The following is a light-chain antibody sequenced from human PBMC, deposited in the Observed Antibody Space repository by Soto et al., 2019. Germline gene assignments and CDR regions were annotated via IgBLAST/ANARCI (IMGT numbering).Light chain of an antibody. J-gene: IGLJ1*01. CDR3: SSYTSSSTYV. V-gene: IGLV2-14*03. Sequence: QPVLNQPASVSGAPGQSSAISCTGTSSDVGGYNYVSWYQHHPGKAPKLMVYDVSNRPSGVSNRFSGSKSGNTASLTISGLQAEDEADYYCSSYTSSSTYVFGTGTKVTVL. CDR2: DVS. CDR1: SSDVGGYNY.